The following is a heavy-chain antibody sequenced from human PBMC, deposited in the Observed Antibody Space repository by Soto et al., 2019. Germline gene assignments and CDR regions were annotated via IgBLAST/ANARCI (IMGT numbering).Heavy chain of an antibody. D-gene: IGHD1-7*01. CDR3: EKMDNGNYRGLINY. Sequence: GGSLRLSCAASGFTFSSYAMSWVLQAPGKGLEWVSSVTGSGGNTNYADSVRGRFSISRDNSKNALYLQMNSLRAEDTAVYSCEKMDNGNYRGLINYWGQGALVPVSS. CDR1: GFTFSSYA. CDR2: VTGSGGNT. V-gene: IGHV3-23*01. J-gene: IGHJ4*01.